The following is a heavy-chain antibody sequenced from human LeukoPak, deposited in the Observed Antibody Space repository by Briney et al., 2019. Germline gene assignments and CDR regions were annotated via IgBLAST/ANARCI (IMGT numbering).Heavy chain of an antibody. J-gene: IGHJ4*02. V-gene: IGHV3-30*04. CDR2: ISYDGSNK. D-gene: IGHD2-2*01. CDR1: GFTFSSYA. CDR3: ARDCSKGGSTHFGY. Sequence: GGSLRLSCAASGFTFSSYAMHWVRQAPGKGLERVAVISYDGSNKYYADSVKGRFTISRDNSKNTLYLQMNSLRAENTAVYYCARDCSKGGSTHFGYWGQGTLVTVSS.